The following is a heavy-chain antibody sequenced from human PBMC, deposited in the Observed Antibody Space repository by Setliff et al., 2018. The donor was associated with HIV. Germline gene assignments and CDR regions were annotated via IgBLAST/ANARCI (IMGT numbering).Heavy chain of an antibody. CDR2: INVGKGDT. CDR1: GYTFTTYS. D-gene: IGHD1-26*01. V-gene: IGHV1-3*03. J-gene: IGHJ4*02. CDR3: ASVGSYRPLATDY. Sequence: VASVKVSCKASGYTFTTYSLHWVRQAPGQSLEWMGWINVGKGDTKYSQDLQGRVTITADTSTSTAYMELSSLTSEDTAVYYCASVGSYRPLATDYWGQGTLVTVSS.